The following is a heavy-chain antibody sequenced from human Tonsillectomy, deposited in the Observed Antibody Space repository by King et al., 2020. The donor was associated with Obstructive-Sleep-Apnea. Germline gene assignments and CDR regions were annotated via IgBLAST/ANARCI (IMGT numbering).Heavy chain of an antibody. CDR1: GFTFNNYW. Sequence: VQLVESGGGLVQPGGSLRLSCAASGFTFNNYWLHWVRQAPGKGLVWVSRINSDGSSSSYAASVQGRFTISRDNAKNTLYLQMNSLRAEDTAVYYCARERYYYDSSGYSYAFDIWGQGTMVTVSS. J-gene: IGHJ3*02. D-gene: IGHD3-22*01. CDR3: ARERYYYDSSGYSYAFDI. V-gene: IGHV3-74*01. CDR2: INSDGSSS.